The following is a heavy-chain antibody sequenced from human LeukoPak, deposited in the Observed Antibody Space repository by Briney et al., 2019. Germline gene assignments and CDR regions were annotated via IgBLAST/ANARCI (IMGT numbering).Heavy chain of an antibody. CDR2: IKSKTDGGTT. D-gene: IGHD3-10*01. J-gene: IGHJ4*02. CDR1: GFTFNNAW. CDR3: ARGNFYSGSRSSPLDY. Sequence: GGSLRLSCAASGFTFNNAWMSWVRQAPGMGLEWVGRIKSKTDGGTTDYAAPVKGRFTISRDDSKNTLYLQMSSLRAEDTAVYYCARGNFYSGSRSSPLDYWGQGTLVTVFS. V-gene: IGHV3-15*05.